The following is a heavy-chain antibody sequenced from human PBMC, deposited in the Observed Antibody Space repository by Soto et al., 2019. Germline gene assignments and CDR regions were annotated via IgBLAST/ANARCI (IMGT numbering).Heavy chain of an antibody. CDR2: ISSSSSTI. D-gene: IGHD3-22*01. CDR1: GFTFSSYS. CDR3: ARVSPYDSSGHFDY. Sequence: GGSLILSCAASGFTFSSYSMNWVRQAPGKGLEWVSYISSSSSTIYYADSVKGRFTISRDNAKNSLYLQMNSLRDEDTAVYYCARVSPYDSSGHFDYWGQGTLVTVSS. J-gene: IGHJ4*02. V-gene: IGHV3-48*02.